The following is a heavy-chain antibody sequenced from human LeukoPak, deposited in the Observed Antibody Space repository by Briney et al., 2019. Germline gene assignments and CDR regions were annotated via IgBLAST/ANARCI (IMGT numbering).Heavy chain of an antibody. D-gene: IGHD3-10*01. CDR2: MNPNSGNT. J-gene: IGHJ4*02. CDR1: GYTFTSYD. V-gene: IGHV1-8*03. Sequence: GASVKVSCKASGYTFTSYDINWVRQATGQGLEWMGWMNPNSGNTGYAQKFQGRVTITRNTSISTAYMELSSLRSEDTAVYYCARGPPRSELLWFGELSNWGQGTLVTVSS. CDR3: ARGPPRSELLWFGELSN.